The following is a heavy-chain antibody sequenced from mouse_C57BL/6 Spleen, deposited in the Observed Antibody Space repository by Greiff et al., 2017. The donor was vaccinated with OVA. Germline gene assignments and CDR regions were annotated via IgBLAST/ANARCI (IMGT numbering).Heavy chain of an antibody. Sequence: QVQLQQPGAELVKPGASVKLSCKASGYTFTSYWMQWVKQRPGQGLEWIGEIDPSDSYTNYNQKFKGKATLTVDTSSSTAYMQLSSLTSEDSAVYDCARWDYYGSSEAYWGQGTLVTVSA. V-gene: IGHV1-50*01. CDR2: IDPSDSYT. CDR1: GYTFTSYW. CDR3: ARWDYYGSSEAY. D-gene: IGHD1-1*01. J-gene: IGHJ3*01.